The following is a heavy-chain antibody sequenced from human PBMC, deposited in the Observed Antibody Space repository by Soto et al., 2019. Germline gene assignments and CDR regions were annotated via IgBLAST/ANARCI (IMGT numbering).Heavy chain of an antibody. V-gene: IGHV1-69*02. CDR1: RSTFSSYT. CDR2: IIPVLGVT. J-gene: IGHJ6*02. Sequence: QVHLVQSGAEVKKPGSSVKVSCQASRSTFSSYTVSWVRPAPGQGLEWMGRIIPVLGVTNYAPKFKGRVTITADKSKTTAYMELSSLRSGDTAVYYCARRRYCGADCYSKYYYGMDVWGQGTTVTVSS. D-gene: IGHD2-21*02. CDR3: ARRRYCGADCYSKYYYGMDV.